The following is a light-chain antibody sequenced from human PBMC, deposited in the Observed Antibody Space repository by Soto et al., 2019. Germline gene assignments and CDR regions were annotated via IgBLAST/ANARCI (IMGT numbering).Light chain of an antibody. CDR1: SSDVGGYNY. CDR2: DVS. V-gene: IGLV2-14*01. Sequence: QSALTQPASVSGSPGQSITISYTGISSDVGGYNYVSWYQQHPGKAPKLMIYDVSNRRSGVSNRFSGSKSGNTASLTISGLEAEDEADYYCYSYTSSSTVLFGGGTKLTVL. J-gene: IGLJ2*01. CDR3: YSYTSSSTVL.